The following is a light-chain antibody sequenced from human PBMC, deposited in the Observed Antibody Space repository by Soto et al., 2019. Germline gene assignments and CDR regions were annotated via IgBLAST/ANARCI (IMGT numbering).Light chain of an antibody. Sequence: QSVLTQPPSVSGAPGQRVTISCTGSYSNIGAGYEVHWYQQIPGTAPKLLIYDNKKRPSGIPDRFSGSKSGTSATLGITGLQTGDEADYYCGSWDSDLMAVVFGGGTQLTVL. CDR1: YSNIGAGY. CDR3: GSWDSDLMAVV. CDR2: DNK. V-gene: IGLV1-51*01. J-gene: IGLJ2*01.